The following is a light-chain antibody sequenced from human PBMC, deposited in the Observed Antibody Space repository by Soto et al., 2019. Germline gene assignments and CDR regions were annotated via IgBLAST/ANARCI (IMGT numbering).Light chain of an antibody. CDR1: QSVSSN. Sequence: EIVMTQSPATLSVSPGERATLSCRASQSVSSNLAWYQQKPGQAPRLLIYGASTMATGIPTRFSGSGSGTEFTLTVRSLQSEDFGVYDWQKYKNWPPGGGTFGQGTKVEIK. J-gene: IGKJ1*01. V-gene: IGKV3-15*01. CDR3: QKYKNWPPGGGT. CDR2: GAS.